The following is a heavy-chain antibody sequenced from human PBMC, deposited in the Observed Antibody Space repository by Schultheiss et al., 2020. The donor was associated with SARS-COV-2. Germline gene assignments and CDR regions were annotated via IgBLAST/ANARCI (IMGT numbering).Heavy chain of an antibody. CDR2: INSDGSST. J-gene: IGHJ4*02. D-gene: IGHD3-22*01. V-gene: IGHV3-74*01. Sequence: GGSLRLSCAASGFTFSSYAMSWVRQAPGKGLEWVSRINSDGSSTSYADSVKGRFTISRDNAKNSLYLQMNSLRAEDTAVYYCARDLSPTYYYDSSGYYHELCYWGQGTLVTVSS. CDR3: ARDLSPTYYYDSSGYYHELCY. CDR1: GFTFSSYA.